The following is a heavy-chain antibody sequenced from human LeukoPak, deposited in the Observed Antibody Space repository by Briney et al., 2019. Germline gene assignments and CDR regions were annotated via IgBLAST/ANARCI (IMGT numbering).Heavy chain of an antibody. J-gene: IGHJ4*02. CDR1: GFTFSSYA. D-gene: IGHD6-13*01. Sequence: PGGSLRLSCAASGFTFSSYAMSWVRQAPGKGLEWVSVIHSGGSTYYADSVKGRFTISRDNSKNTLYLQMNSLRAEDTAVYYCARDQRLGNSWFFLDYWGQGTLVTVSS. CDR3: ARDQRLGNSWFFLDY. V-gene: IGHV3-23*03. CDR2: IHSGGST.